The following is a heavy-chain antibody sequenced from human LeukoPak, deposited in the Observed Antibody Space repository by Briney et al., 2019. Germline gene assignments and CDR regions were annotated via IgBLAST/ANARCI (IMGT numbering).Heavy chain of an antibody. J-gene: IGHJ4*02. CDR1: GGSFSGHY. Sequence: SETLSLTCAVYGGSFSGHYWSWIRQPPGKGLGWIGEIGHSGSTNYNPSLESRVTISIDTSKNQFSLTVRSVTAADAAFYYCARTGEKRISGSGSYYRGRPIDHWGQGTLVTVSS. CDR2: IGHSGST. CDR3: ARTGEKRISGSGSYYRGRPIDH. D-gene: IGHD3-10*01. V-gene: IGHV4-34*01.